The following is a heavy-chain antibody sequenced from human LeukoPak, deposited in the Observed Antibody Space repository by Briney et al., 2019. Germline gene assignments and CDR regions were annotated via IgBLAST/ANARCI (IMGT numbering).Heavy chain of an antibody. D-gene: IGHD6-13*01. J-gene: IGHJ4*02. V-gene: IGHV3-23*01. Sequence: PGGSLRLSCAASGFTFNNYVTTWVRQAPGKGLEWVSVISGSGTTTYYADSLKGRFTISRDNSKNTLYLEMKSLRAEDTAVYYCAKHVASTWLFDYWGQGTLVTVSS. CDR3: AKHVASTWLFDY. CDR2: ISGSGTTT. CDR1: GFTFNNYV.